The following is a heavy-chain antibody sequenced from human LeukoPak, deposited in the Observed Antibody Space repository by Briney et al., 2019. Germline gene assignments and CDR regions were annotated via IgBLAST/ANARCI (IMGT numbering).Heavy chain of an antibody. V-gene: IGHV4-61*02. J-gene: IGHJ4*02. CDR3: ARASVGATWGYFDY. CDR1: GGSISSGSHY. Sequence: SETLSLTCTVSGGSISSGSHYWSWIRQPAGRGLEWIGRIYPSGSTNYNPSLKSRVTISVDTSKNQFSLKLSSVTAADTAVYYCARASVGATWGYFDYWGQGTLVTVSS. CDR2: IYPSGST. D-gene: IGHD1-26*01.